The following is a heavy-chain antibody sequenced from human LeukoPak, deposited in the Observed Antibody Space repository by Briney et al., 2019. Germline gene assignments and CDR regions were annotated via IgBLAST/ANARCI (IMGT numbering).Heavy chain of an antibody. CDR2: IYYSGST. CDR3: ASLAVAEYYFDY. Sequence: SETLSLTCAVYGGSFSGYYWSWIRQHPGKGLEWIGYIYYSGSTYYNPSLKSRVTISVDTSKNQFSLKLSSVTAADTAVYYCASLAVAEYYFDYWGQGTLVTVSS. J-gene: IGHJ4*02. D-gene: IGHD6-19*01. V-gene: IGHV4-31*11. CDR1: GGSFSGYY.